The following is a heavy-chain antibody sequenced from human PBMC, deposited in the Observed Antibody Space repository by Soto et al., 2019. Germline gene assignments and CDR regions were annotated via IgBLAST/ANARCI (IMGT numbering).Heavy chain of an antibody. V-gene: IGHV1-18*01. J-gene: IGHJ6*02. CDR2: ISPYSGNT. CDR1: GYIFVNYG. D-gene: IGHD3-16*01. Sequence: QVQLVQSGDEVRKPGSSVKVSCKASGYIFVNYGIAWVRQAPGQGLEWMGWISPYSGNTPYASKVQARLTMTTDTSTSTAYMDLARLTSDDTPVYYGAMVDNYVTPTPQDVWGQGTTVTVSS. CDR3: AMVDNYVTPTPQDV.